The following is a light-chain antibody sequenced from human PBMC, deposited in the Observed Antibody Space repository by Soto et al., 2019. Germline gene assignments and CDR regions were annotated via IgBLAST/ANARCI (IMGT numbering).Light chain of an antibody. CDR2: HAS. CDR1: QSISNW. CDR3: QQYNSYS. Sequence: DIQMTQSPSTLPASVGDRVTITCRASQSISNWLAWYRQKPGTAPKLLIYHASTLESGVPSRFSGSGSGTEFTLTISSLQPDDFATYYCQQYNSYSFGQGTKVDI. V-gene: IGKV1-5*01. J-gene: IGKJ1*01.